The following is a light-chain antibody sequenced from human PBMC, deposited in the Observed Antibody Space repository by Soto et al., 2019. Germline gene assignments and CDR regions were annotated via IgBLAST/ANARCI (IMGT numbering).Light chain of an antibody. CDR3: QQYGSSPPIT. J-gene: IGKJ5*01. CDR2: GAS. V-gene: IGKV3-20*01. Sequence: EIVLTQSPGTLSLSPGERATLSCRASQSVSSSYLAGYQQKTGQAPRLLIYGASSRATGIPDRFSGSGSGTDFNLAISRLEPEDCVVYYCQQYGSSPPITFGQGTRLEIK. CDR1: QSVSSSY.